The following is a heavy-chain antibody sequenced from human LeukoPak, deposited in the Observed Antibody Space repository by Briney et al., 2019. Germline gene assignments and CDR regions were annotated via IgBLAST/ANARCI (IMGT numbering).Heavy chain of an antibody. CDR3: ASPTKQDTVADQYSGSIRRYYGMAV. J-gene: IGHJ6*01. CDR2: MNPDSGNT. Sequence: LVKLSRKPSGSTVTPFVINSVRPAPGHRREWMGRMNPDSGNTGSPQKFQGRATMTRDTSISTSYMELTNLRSEDPAVYYCASPTKQDTVADQYSGSIRRYYGMAVWGQGTTVTVSS. CDR1: GSTVTPFV. V-gene: IGHV1-8*01. D-gene: IGHD5-12*01.